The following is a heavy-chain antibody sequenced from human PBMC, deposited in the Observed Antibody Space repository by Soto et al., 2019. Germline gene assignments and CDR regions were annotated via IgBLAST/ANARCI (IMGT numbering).Heavy chain of an antibody. J-gene: IGHJ3*02. CDR1: GGTFDNYA. CDR3: AHRVSLQHTWNYGAFDI. Sequence: SVKVSCKVSGGTFDNYAITWVRQAPGQGLEWVAGIIPMLDSANYAEKFQDRVTLTADESTRTAHMEVTSLRSEDTATYYCAHRVSLQHTWNYGAFDIWGQGTLVTVSS. D-gene: IGHD1-7*01. CDR2: IIPMLDSA. V-gene: IGHV1-69*13.